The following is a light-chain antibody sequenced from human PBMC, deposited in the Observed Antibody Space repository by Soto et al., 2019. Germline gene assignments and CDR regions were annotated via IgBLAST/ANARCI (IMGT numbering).Light chain of an antibody. CDR3: QQRYNWRT. J-gene: IGKJ4*01. V-gene: IGKV3-11*01. CDR2: GAS. CDR1: QTVSTY. Sequence: IVLTQSPATLSLSPGERATLSCRARQTVSTYLSWYQHKPGQAPRLLIYGASNRATGIPARFSGSGSGTDFTLTISSLEPEDSAVYYCQQRYNWRTFGGGTKVDI.